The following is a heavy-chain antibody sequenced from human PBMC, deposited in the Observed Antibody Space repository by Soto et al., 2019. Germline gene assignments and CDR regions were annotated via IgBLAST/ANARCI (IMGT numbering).Heavy chain of an antibody. CDR1: GYTFTSYD. J-gene: IGHJ5*02. Sequence: ASVKVSCKASGYTFTSYDINWVRQATGQGLEWMGWMNPNSGNTGYAQKFQGGVTMTRNTSISTAYMELSSLRSEDTAVYYCARDNSSWYNWFDPWGQGTLVTVSS. CDR3: ARDNSSWYNWFDP. V-gene: IGHV1-8*01. CDR2: MNPNSGNT. D-gene: IGHD6-13*01.